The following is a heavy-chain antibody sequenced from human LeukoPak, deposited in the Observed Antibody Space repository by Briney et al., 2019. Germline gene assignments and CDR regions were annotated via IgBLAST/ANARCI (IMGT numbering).Heavy chain of an antibody. Sequence: ASVKVSCKASGYTFTSYAMHWVRQAPGQRLEWMGWINAGNGNTKYSQKFQGRVTITRDTSASTAYMELSSLRSEDTAVYYCAREGSGYSYGYLGLFDYWGQGTLVTVSS. CDR1: GYTFTSYA. CDR3: AREGSGYSYGYLGLFDY. D-gene: IGHD5-18*01. V-gene: IGHV1-3*01. CDR2: INAGNGNT. J-gene: IGHJ4*02.